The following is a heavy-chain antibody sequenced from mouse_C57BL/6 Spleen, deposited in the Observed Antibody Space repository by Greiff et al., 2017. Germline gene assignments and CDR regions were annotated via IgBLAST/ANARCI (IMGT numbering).Heavy chain of an antibody. V-gene: IGHV1-52*01. Sequence: QVQLQQPGAELVRPGSSVKLSCKASGYTFTSYWMHWVKQRPIQGLEWIGNIDPSDSETHYNQKFKDKATLTVDKSSSTAYMQRSSLTSEDSAVYDCASLGDDYYGSFAYWGQGTLVTVSS. D-gene: IGHD1-1*01. CDR2: IDPSDSET. CDR3: ASLGDDYYGSFAY. CDR1: GYTFTSYW. J-gene: IGHJ3*01.